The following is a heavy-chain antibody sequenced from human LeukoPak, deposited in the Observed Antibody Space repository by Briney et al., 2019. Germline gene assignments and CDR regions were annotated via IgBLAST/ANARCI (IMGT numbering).Heavy chain of an antibody. Sequence: ASVKVSCKASGYTFTSYGISRVRQAPGQGLEWMGWISAYNGNTNYAQKLQGRVTMTTDTSTSTAYMELRSLRSDDTAVYYCARDMGYYTPYYFDYWGQGTLVTVSS. CDR3: ARDMGYYTPYYFDY. D-gene: IGHD3-3*01. V-gene: IGHV1-18*01. CDR1: GYTFTSYG. CDR2: ISAYNGNT. J-gene: IGHJ4*02.